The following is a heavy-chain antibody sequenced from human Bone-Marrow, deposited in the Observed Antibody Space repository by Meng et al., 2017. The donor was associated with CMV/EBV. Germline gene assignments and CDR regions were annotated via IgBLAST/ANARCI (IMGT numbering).Heavy chain of an antibody. Sequence: GESLKISCEASGFTFSSYWMSWVRQAPGKGLEWVANIKQGGSEKYYVDSVKGRFTISRDNAKNSLYLQMNSLRAEDTAVYYCARDDPVYSSSSNYYYYGMDVWGQGTTVTVSS. J-gene: IGHJ6*02. V-gene: IGHV3-7*01. CDR3: ARDDPVYSSSSNYYYYGMDV. D-gene: IGHD6-6*01. CDR2: IKQGGSEK. CDR1: GFTFSSYW.